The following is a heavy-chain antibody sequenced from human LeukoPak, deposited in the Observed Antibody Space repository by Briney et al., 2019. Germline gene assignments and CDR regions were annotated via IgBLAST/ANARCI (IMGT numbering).Heavy chain of an antibody. CDR1: GYTFTSYY. V-gene: IGHV1-46*01. CDR3: ARDLFVNYYDSSGYPNWFDP. Sequence: ASVKVSCKASGYTFTSYYMHWVRQAPGQGLEWMGIINPSGGSTSYAQKFQGRVTMTRDTSTSTAYMELRSLRSDDTAVYYCARDLFVNYYDSSGYPNWFDPWGQGTLVTVSS. D-gene: IGHD3-22*01. J-gene: IGHJ5*02. CDR2: INPSGGST.